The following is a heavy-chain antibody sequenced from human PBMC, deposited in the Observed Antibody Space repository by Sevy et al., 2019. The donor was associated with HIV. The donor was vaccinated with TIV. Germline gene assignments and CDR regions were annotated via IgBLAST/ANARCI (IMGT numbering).Heavy chain of an antibody. CDR2: MNPNSGNT. CDR3: ARLMNFAYYYDSSGYPGAFDI. Sequence: GESLKISCKASGYTFTSYDINWVRQATGQGLEWMGWMNPNSGNTGYAQKFQGRVTMTRNTSISTAYMELSSLRSEDTAVYYCARLMNFAYYYDSSGYPGAFDIWGQGTMVTVSS. CDR1: GYTFTSYD. D-gene: IGHD3-22*01. V-gene: IGHV1-8*01. J-gene: IGHJ3*02.